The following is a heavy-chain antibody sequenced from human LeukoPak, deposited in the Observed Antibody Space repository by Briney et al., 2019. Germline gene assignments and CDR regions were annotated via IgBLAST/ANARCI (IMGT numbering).Heavy chain of an antibody. V-gene: IGHV1-18*01. J-gene: IGHJ6*03. CDR3: ARTGSQDYYYYYYMDV. D-gene: IGHD1-26*01. Sequence: ASVKVSCKASGYTFTSYGISWVRQAPGQGLEWMGWISAYNGNTNYAQKLQGRVTMTTDTSTSTAYMELRSLRSDDTAVYYCARTGSQDYYYYYYMDVWGKGTTVTVSS. CDR2: ISAYNGNT. CDR1: GYTFTSYG.